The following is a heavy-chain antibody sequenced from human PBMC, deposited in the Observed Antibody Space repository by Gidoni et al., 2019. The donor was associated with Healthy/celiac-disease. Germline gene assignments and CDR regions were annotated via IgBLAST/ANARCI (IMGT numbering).Heavy chain of an antibody. V-gene: IGHV2-26*01. D-gene: IGHD3-3*01. CDR2: IFSNDEK. CDR3: ARSPITIFGVVIRKYYGMDV. Sequence: QVTLKESGPVLVKPTETLTLTCTVSGFSLSNARMGVRWIRQPPGKALEWLAHIFSNDEKSYSTSLKSRLTISKDTSKSQVVLTMTNMDPVDTATYYCARSPITIFGVVIRKYYGMDVWGQGTTVTVSS. CDR1: GFSLSNARMG. J-gene: IGHJ6*02.